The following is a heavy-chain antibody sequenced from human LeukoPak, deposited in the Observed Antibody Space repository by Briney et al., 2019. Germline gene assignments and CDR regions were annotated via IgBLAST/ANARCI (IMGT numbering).Heavy chain of an antibody. J-gene: IGHJ3*01. CDR1: GFTFTDFA. CDR2: ISGSGDTT. V-gene: IGHV3-23*01. D-gene: IGHD6-19*01. CDR3: AKDWNGSGAYGGTFDV. Sequence: GGSLRLSCAASGFTFTDFAMSWVPQTPGTGLEWVSDISGSGDTTHYADSVKGRFAIFRDNSKNTLYLQMNSLRADDTAVYYCAKDWNGSGAYGGTFDVWGLGTMVTVSS.